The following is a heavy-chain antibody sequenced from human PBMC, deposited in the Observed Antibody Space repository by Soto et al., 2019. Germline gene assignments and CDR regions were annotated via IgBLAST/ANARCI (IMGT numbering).Heavy chain of an antibody. CDR2: ISGSGGST. V-gene: IGHV3-23*01. D-gene: IGHD4-17*01. Sequence: PGGSLRLSCAASGFTFSSYAMSWVRQAPGKGLEWVSGISGSGGSTYYADSVKGRFTISRDNSKNTLYLQMNSLRAEDTAVYYCAKDPSSYGDDNWFDPWGQGTLVTVSS. J-gene: IGHJ5*02. CDR1: GFTFSSYA. CDR3: AKDPSSYGDDNWFDP.